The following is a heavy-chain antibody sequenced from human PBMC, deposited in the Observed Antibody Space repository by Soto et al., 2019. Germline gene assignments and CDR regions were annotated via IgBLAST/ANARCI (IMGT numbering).Heavy chain of an antibody. V-gene: IGHV4-4*07. CDR1: GAYISDFS. D-gene: IGHD3-10*01. Sequence: QVQQQESGPGLVKPSDTLSLTCRVPGAYISDFSWSWIRQPAGKGLEWIGRITINGNTQKNPSFKSRVTMSINTPRTHSPLNLQSAPAADTALYYCGRETGKTGTYEAPGGPGTLVTVSP. CDR3: GRETGKTGTYEAP. J-gene: IGHJ5*02. CDR2: ITINGNT.